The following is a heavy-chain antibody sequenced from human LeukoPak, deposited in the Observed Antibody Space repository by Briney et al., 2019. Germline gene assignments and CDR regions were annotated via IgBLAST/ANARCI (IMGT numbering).Heavy chain of an antibody. CDR3: SSYADDAFDI. CDR2: IYYSGST. Sequence: SETLSLTCTVSGGSISSSSYYWGWIRQPPGKGLEWIGSIYYSGSTYYNPSLKSRVTISVDRSKNQFSLKLSSVTAADTAVYYCSSYADDAFDIWGQGTMVTVSS. V-gene: IGHV4-39*07. J-gene: IGHJ3*02. D-gene: IGHD2-2*01. CDR1: GGSISSSSYY.